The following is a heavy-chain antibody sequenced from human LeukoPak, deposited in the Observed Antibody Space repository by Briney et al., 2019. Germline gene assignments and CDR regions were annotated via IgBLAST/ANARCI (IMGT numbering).Heavy chain of an antibody. CDR1: GFDFSTFW. D-gene: IGHD6-13*01. J-gene: IGHJ5*02. CDR3: ATYLTLDST. CDR2: INSDGNII. Sequence: PGGSLRLSCATSGFDFSTFWMHWVRQAPGKGLVWVARINSDGNIISYADSVKGRSTISRDNAKNTLYLQMSSLRAEDTAVYYCATYLTLDSTWGQGTLVSVS. V-gene: IGHV3-74*01.